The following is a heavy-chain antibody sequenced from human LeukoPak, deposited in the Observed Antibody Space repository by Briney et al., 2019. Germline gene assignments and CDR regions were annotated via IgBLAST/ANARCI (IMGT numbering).Heavy chain of an antibody. V-gene: IGHV3-23*01. CDR3: AKDLLQGDGYWDIDS. CDR1: GFRFSIYT. CDR2: IFGSGYNT. D-gene: IGHD5-24*01. Sequence: GGSLRLSCAASGFRFSIYTMSWVRQAPGKGLGWVAGIFGSGYNTYYADSVKGRFTISRDNSKNTLYLQMNSLGVEDTAIYYCAKDLLQGDGYWDIDSWGQGTLVSVSS. J-gene: IGHJ4*02.